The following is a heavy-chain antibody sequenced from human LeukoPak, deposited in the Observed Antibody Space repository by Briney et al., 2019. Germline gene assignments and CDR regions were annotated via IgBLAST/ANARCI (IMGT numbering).Heavy chain of an antibody. CDR1: GFTFRSHA. D-gene: IGHD2-2*01. V-gene: IGHV3-23*01. Sequence: GGSLRLSCVGSGFTFRSHAMSWVRQAPEKGLEFVSGIYENGGTTYYADSVKGRFSISRDNAKNTLYLQMNSLRVEDTAVYYCTREVVTFDSWGQGTLVTVSS. CDR2: IYENGGTT. J-gene: IGHJ4*02. CDR3: TREVVTFDS.